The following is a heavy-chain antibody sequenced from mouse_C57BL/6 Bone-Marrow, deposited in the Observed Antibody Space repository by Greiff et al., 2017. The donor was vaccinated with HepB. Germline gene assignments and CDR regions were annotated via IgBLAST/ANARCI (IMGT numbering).Heavy chain of an antibody. CDR3: ARQVTTVVAPLGFDV. CDR1: GFTFSDYY. Sequence: EVKLVESGGGLVQPGGSLKLSCAASGFTFSDYYMYWVRQTPEKRLEWVAYISNGGGSTYYPDTVKGRFTISRDNAKNTLSLQMSRLKSEDTAMYYCARQVTTVVAPLGFDVWGTGTTVTVSS. J-gene: IGHJ1*03. D-gene: IGHD1-1*01. V-gene: IGHV5-12*01. CDR2: ISNGGGST.